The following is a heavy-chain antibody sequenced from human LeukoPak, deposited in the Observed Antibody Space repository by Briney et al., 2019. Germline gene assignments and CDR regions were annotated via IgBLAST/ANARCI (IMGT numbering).Heavy chain of an antibody. CDR3: ANFPTRLVVNAFDI. CDR2: ISPDGTNI. V-gene: IGHV3-64*02. CDR1: GFIFSGYA. D-gene: IGHD3-22*01. J-gene: IGHJ3*02. Sequence: GGSLRLSCVASGFIFSGYAMQWVRQAPGKRLEYVSGISPDGTNIFYADSVKGRFTMSRDNSNNTVYLQMGSLRAEDTAVYYCANFPTRLVVNAFDIWGQGTMVTVSS.